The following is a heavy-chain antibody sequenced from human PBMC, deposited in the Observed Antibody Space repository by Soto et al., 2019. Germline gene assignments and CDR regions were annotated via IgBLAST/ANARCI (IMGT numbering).Heavy chain of an antibody. CDR2: IDPSDSYT. D-gene: IGHD2-2*01. J-gene: IGHJ6*02. CDR3: ARRIVVVPATTYYYGMDV. Sequence: GESLKISCEGSGYSFTIDCISLVLQMPGKGLDWMGRIDPSDSYTNYSPSFQGHVTISADKSISTAYLQWSSLKASDTAMYYCARRIVVVPATTYYYGMDVWGQGTTVTVSS. V-gene: IGHV5-10-1*01. CDR1: GYSFTIDC.